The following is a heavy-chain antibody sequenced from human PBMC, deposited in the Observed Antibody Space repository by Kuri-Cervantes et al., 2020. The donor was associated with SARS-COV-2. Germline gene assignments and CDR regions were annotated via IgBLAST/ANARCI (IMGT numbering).Heavy chain of an antibody. CDR2: ISYDGSNK. V-gene: IGHV3-30-3*01. J-gene: IGHJ6*03. D-gene: IGHD3-3*01. Sequence: LSLTCAASGFTFSSYAMHWVRQAPGKGLEWVAVISYDGSNKYYADSVKGRFTISRDNSKNTLYLQMNSLRAEDTAVYYCAREYYDFWSGYYYYMDVWDKGTTVTVSS. CDR1: GFTFSSYA. CDR3: AREYYDFWSGYYYYMDV.